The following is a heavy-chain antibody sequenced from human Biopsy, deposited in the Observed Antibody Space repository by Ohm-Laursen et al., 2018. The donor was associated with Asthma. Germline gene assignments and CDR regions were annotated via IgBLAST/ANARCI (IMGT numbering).Heavy chain of an antibody. J-gene: IGHJ3*02. V-gene: IGHV3-30*18. CDR2: MSFDGRQT. D-gene: IGHD3-3*01. CDR3: AKERYYDFWSGYPI. Sequence: SLRLSCAATGFTLSSYAMHWVRQAPGKGLEWVAVMSFDGRQTYYADSVKGRFTISRANSKNTLYLQMNSLRAEDTAVYYCAKERYYDFWSGYPIWGQGTMVPVSS. CDR1: GFTLSSYA.